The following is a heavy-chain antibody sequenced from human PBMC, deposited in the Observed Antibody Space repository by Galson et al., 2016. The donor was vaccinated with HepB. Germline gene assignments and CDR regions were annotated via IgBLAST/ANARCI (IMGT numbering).Heavy chain of an antibody. D-gene: IGHD3/OR15-3a*01. Sequence: QSGAEVKKHGESLKISCKGSTYSFNTYWIGWARQLPGKGLEWMGIIYPDDSDTRYSPSFRGQVTISADKSITTAYLQWSSLKASDTAMYYCARRTRGVAGTGFDYWGQGTQVTVSS. CDR2: IYPDDSDT. J-gene: IGHJ4*02. CDR3: ARRTRGVAGTGFDY. V-gene: IGHV5-51*01. CDR1: TYSFNTYW.